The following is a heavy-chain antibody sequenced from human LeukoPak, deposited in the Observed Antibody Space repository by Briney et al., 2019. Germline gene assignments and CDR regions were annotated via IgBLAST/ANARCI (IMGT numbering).Heavy chain of an antibody. D-gene: IGHD1-7*01. CDR1: GGSISSGSYY. J-gene: IGHJ4*02. CDR2: INHSGST. CDR3: ARLGWNYEIDY. Sequence: PSQTLSLTCTVSGGSISSGSYYWSWIRQPDGKGLEWIGEINHSGSTNYNPSLKSRVTISVDTSKNQFSLKLSSVTAADTAVYYCARLGWNYEIDYWGQGTLVTVSS. V-gene: IGHV4-61*09.